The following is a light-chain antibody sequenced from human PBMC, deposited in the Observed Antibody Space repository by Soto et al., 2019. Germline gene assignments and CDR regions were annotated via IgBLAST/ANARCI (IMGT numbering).Light chain of an antibody. J-gene: IGKJ2*01. CDR1: QSVSSN. Sequence: EIVMTQSPDTLSVSPGERATLSCRASQSVSSNLAWYQQKPGQAPRLLIYSASTRATGIPARFSGSGSGTEFTLTISSLRSEDLAVYYCQQYNDWPPRYTFGQGTKLEIK. V-gene: IGKV3-15*01. CDR2: SAS. CDR3: QQYNDWPPRYT.